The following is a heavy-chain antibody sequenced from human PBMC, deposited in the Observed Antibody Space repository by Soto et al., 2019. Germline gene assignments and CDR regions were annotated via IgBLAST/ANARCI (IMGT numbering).Heavy chain of an antibody. CDR2: GSYDGGTK. D-gene: IGHD5-18*01. Sequence: PGGSLRLSCAASGFTLSSRGMQWVRQAPGKGLEWVAVGSYDGGTKYYADSVKGRFTISRDNSKNTLYLQMNSLRAEDTAVYYCVKEFGVAGSSYESFFDYWGQGTLVTVSS. CDR1: GFTLSSRG. J-gene: IGHJ4*02. CDR3: VKEFGVAGSSYESFFDY. V-gene: IGHV3-30*18.